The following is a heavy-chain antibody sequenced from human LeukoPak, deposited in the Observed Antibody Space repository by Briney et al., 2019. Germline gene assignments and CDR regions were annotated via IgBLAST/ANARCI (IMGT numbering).Heavy chain of an antibody. CDR2: TRKKANSYTT. J-gene: IGHJ4*02. CDR1: AFTFSDHY. V-gene: IGHV3-72*01. CDR3: ARDYSGY. Sequence: GGSRRLSCVASAFTFSDHYMDWARLAPGEWLESVGRTRKKANSYTTEYAASVKATVTISRDDSTNSMYLQMNSLKTEDTAVYYCARDYSGYWGQGTLVTVSS.